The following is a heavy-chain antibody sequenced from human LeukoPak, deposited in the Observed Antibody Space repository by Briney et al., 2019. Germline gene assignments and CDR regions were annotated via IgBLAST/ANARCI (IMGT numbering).Heavy chain of an antibody. D-gene: IGHD1-1*01. CDR2: IKQDGSET. V-gene: IGHV3-7*01. Sequence: GGSLRLSCAASGFTFSTYWMTWVRQAPGKGLEWVANIKQDGSETYYVDSVKGRFTISRDNAKNSLYLQMSSLRAEDTAVYYCARGVPTGIDYFDYWGQGTLATVSS. CDR1: GFTFSTYW. J-gene: IGHJ4*02. CDR3: ARGVPTGIDYFDY.